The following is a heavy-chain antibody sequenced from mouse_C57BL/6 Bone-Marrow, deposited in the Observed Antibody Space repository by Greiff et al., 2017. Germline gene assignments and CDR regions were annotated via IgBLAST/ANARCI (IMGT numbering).Heavy chain of an antibody. CDR2: ISSGSSTI. CDR1: GFTFSDYG. CDR3: ARARVHYYARDY. J-gene: IGHJ4*01. D-gene: IGHD2-14*01. V-gene: IGHV5-17*01. Sequence: EVKLMESGGGLVKPGGSLKLSCAASGFTFSDYGMHWVRQAPEKGLEWVAYISSGSSTIYYADTVKGRFTISRDNAKNTLFLQMTSLRSEDTAMYYCARARVHYYARDYWGQGTSVTVSS.